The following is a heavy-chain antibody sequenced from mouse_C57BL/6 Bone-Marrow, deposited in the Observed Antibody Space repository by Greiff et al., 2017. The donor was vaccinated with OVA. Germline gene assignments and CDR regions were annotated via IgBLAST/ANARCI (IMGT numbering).Heavy chain of an antibody. CDR1: GFTITDDY. CDR3: TSNWAY. D-gene: IGHD4-1*01. CDR2: IDPENGDI. Sequence: EVQVVESGAELVRPGASVKLSCTASGFTITDDYMHWVKQRPEQGLEWIGWIDPENGDIEYASKFQGKATITADTSSNTAYLHLSSLTSEDTAVYYCTSNWAYWGQGTTLTVSS. J-gene: IGHJ2*01. V-gene: IGHV14-4*01.